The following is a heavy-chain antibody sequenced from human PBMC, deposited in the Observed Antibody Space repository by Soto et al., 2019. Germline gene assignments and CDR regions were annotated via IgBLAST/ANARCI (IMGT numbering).Heavy chain of an antibody. CDR3: ARVAAAGGISMRYYFDY. D-gene: IGHD6-13*01. CDR2: INHSGST. CDR1: GGSFSGYY. J-gene: IGHJ4*02. V-gene: IGHV4-34*01. Sequence: QVQLQQCGAGLLKPSETLSLTCAVYGGSFSGYYWSWIRQPPGKGLEWIGEINHSGSTNYNPSLKSRVTISVDTSKNQFSLKLSSVTAADTAVYYCARVAAAGGISMRYYFDYWGQGTLVTVSS.